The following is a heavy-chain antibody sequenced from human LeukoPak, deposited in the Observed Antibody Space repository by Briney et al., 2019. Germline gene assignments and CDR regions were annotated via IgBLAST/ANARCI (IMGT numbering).Heavy chain of an antibody. CDR1: GGSISSYY. Sequence: SETLSLTCTVSGGSISSYYWSWIRQPPGKGLEWIGYIYYSGSTNYNPSPKSRVTISVDTSKNQFSLKLSPVTAADTAVYYCAREFGGVSNYWGQGTLVTVSS. D-gene: IGHD3-16*01. J-gene: IGHJ4*02. CDR2: IYYSGST. CDR3: AREFGGVSNY. V-gene: IGHV4-59*01.